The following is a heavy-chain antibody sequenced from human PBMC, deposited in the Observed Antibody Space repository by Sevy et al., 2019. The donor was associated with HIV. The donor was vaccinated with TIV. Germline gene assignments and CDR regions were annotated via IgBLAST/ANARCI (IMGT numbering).Heavy chain of an antibody. V-gene: IGHV3-15*01. CDR3: AIDLIFKSYDSDVHS. Sequence: GGSLRLSCVASGFTFSDAWMSWVRQAPGKGLEWVGRIKSKTDGGTTDHTAPVKGRFTISIDDSRNTVYLQMNSLKTEDTAVYYCAIDLIFKSYDSDVHSWGQGTLVTVSS. CDR1: GFTFSDAW. CDR2: IKSKTDGGTT. J-gene: IGHJ4*02. D-gene: IGHD3-10*01.